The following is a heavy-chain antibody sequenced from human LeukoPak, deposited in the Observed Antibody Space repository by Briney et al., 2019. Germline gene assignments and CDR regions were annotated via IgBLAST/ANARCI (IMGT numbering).Heavy chain of an antibody. D-gene: IGHD4-17*01. CDR3: ARLCLYGDQGFDY. CDR2: IYYSGST. Sequence: SETLSLTCTVSGGSISSSSYYWGWIRQPPGKGLEWIGSIYYSGSTYYDPSLKSRVTISVDTSKNQFSLKLSSVTAADTAVYYCARLCLYGDQGFDYWGQGTLVTVSS. CDR1: GGSISSSSYY. J-gene: IGHJ4*02. V-gene: IGHV4-39*01.